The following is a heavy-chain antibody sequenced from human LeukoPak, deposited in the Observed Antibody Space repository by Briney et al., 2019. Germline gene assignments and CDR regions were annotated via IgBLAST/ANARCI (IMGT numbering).Heavy chain of an antibody. V-gene: IGHV3-11*01. CDR3: AKWLSPPRDY. D-gene: IGHD6-19*01. CDR1: GFTFSDYY. J-gene: IGHJ4*02. CDR2: ISSSASII. Sequence: GGSLRLSCAASGFTFSDYYMSWIRQAPGKGLEWVSSISSSASIIYYADSVKGRFTISRDNSKNTLYLQMNSLRAEDTAVYYCAKWLSPPRDYWGQGTLVTVSS.